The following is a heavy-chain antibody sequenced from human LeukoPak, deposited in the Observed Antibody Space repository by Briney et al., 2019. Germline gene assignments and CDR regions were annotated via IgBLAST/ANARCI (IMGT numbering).Heavy chain of an antibody. Sequence: SETLSLTCAVYGGSFSGYYWSWIRQPPGKGLEWIGEINHSGSTNYNPSLKRRVTISVDTSKNQFSLKLSSVTAADTAVYYCARWDYRSSPDYWGQGTLVTVSS. CDR2: INHSGST. V-gene: IGHV4-34*01. J-gene: IGHJ4*02. D-gene: IGHD6-6*01. CDR1: GGSFSGYY. CDR3: ARWDYRSSPDY.